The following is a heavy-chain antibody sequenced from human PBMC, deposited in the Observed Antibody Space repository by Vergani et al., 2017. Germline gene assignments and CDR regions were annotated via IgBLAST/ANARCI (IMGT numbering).Heavy chain of an antibody. D-gene: IGHD6-19*01. Sequence: QAQLVQSGSELKKPGASVKVSCKASGYSFNNYAVHWVRQAPGQGLEWMGWINPTTGNPPYARALTGRFVLSLDTPISTAYLQIGSLKAEDTAVYFCARAKRGRLAVGATDSWGQGTLLTVSS. V-gene: IGHV7-4-1*01. CDR1: GYSFNNYA. J-gene: IGHJ4*02. CDR2: INPTTGNP. CDR3: ARAKRGRLAVGATDS.